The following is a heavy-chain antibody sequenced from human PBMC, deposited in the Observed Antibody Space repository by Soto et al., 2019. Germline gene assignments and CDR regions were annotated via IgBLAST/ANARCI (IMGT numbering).Heavy chain of an antibody. V-gene: IGHV3-23*01. D-gene: IGHD3-22*01. Sequence: PGGSLRLSCAASGFTFSTYAMSWVRQAPGKGLEWVSAVNGVGDITYYADSVKGRFTISRDNSENTLSLQMNGLRVEDTAVYYCARNPSYYDSPQNWGQGTMVTVSS. J-gene: IGHJ3*01. CDR2: VNGVGDIT. CDR1: GFTFSTYA. CDR3: ARNPSYYDSPQN.